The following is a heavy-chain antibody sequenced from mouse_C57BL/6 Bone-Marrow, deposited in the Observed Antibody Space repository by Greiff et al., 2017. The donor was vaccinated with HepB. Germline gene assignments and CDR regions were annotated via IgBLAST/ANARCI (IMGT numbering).Heavy chain of an antibody. D-gene: IGHD3-3*01. CDR1: GFTFSDYY. CDR2: INYDGSST. CDR3: AREGDYYYAMDY. J-gene: IGHJ4*01. V-gene: IGHV5-16*01. Sequence: EVQWVESEGGLVQPGSSMKLSCTASGFTFSDYYMAWVRQVPEKGLEWVANINYDGSSTYYLDSLKSRFIISRDNAKNILYLQMSSLKSEDTATYYCAREGDYYYAMDYWGQGTSVTVSS.